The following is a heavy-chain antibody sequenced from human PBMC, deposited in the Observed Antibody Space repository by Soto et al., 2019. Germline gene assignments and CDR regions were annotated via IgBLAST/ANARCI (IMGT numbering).Heavy chain of an antibody. Sequence: PGGSLRLSCAASGFTFNIFAMHWVRQAPGKGLEWVATTSYDGTYTFYAGSVEGRFTISRDDSNDTLFLLLSGLRPEDTAVYYCTKAREPLAFGYGLDVWGQGTAVTVSS. CDR3: TKAREPLAFGYGLDV. CDR1: GFTFNIFA. D-gene: IGHD2-21*01. J-gene: IGHJ6*02. V-gene: IGHV3-30*18. CDR2: TSYDGTYT.